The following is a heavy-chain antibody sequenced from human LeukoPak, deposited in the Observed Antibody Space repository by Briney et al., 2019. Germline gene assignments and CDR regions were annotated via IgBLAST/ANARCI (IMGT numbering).Heavy chain of an antibody. Sequence: GGSLRLSCVASGFTFSGYWMSWVRQTPGKGLEWVANIMKDGSTKKYVDSVKGRFTISRDNAKNSLYLQMNSLRAEDTAVYYCARDRYGSGSYSLFDYWGQGTLVTVSS. CDR1: GFTFSGYW. V-gene: IGHV3-7*01. D-gene: IGHD3-10*01. CDR3: ARDRYGSGSYSLFDY. CDR2: IMKDGSTK. J-gene: IGHJ4*02.